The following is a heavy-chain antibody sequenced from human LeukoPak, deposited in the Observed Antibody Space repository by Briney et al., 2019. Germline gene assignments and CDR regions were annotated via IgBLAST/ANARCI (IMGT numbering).Heavy chain of an antibody. CDR3: AKGAYDYIEIGYFDS. CDR1: GFTFSSHW. V-gene: IGHV3-23*01. D-gene: IGHD5-12*01. Sequence: GGSLRLSCAASGFTFSSHWMHWVRQAPGKGLVWGSVLIGSSGSTDYADSVKGRFTISRDNSKNTVFLQMNSMSAEDTAIYYCAKGAYDYIEIGYFDSWGQGTLVTVSS. J-gene: IGHJ4*02. CDR2: LIGSSGST.